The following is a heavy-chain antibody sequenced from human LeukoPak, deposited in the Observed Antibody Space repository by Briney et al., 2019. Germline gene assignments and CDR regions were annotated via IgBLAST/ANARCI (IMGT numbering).Heavy chain of an antibody. Sequence: ASVKVSCKASGYTFTSYDINWVRQATGQGLEWMGWMNPNSGNTGYAQKLQGRVTMTTDTSTSTAYMELRSLRSDDTAVYYCARDPHEYYYDSSGSFDYWGQGTLVTVSS. CDR3: ARDPHEYYYDSSGSFDY. D-gene: IGHD3-22*01. J-gene: IGHJ4*02. V-gene: IGHV1-8*01. CDR2: MNPNSGNT. CDR1: GYTFTSYD.